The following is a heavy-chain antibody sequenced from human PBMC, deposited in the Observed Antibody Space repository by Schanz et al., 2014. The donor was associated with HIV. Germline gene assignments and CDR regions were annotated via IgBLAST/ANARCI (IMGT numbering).Heavy chain of an antibody. Sequence: EVQLVESGGALVQPGGSLRLSCAASGFPFGGFSMNWPRQAPGKGLEWVSYISGGSSTIYYADSVKGRFTISRDNAKNSLSLQMHSLRDDDTAVYYCARSPSYGMDVWGQGTTVTVSS. CDR3: ARSPSYGMDV. J-gene: IGHJ6*02. CDR2: ISGGSSTI. CDR1: GFPFGGFS. V-gene: IGHV3-48*02.